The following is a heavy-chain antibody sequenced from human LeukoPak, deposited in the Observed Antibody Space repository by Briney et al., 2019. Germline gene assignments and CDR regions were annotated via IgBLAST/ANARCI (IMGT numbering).Heavy chain of an antibody. V-gene: IGHV1-8*01. CDR1: GYTFTSYD. D-gene: IGHD5-12*01. CDR2: MNPNSGNT. CDR3: ARETGYSGYDSFFDY. J-gene: IGHJ4*02. Sequence: ASVKVSCKASGYTFTSYDINWVRQATGQGLEWMGWMNPNSGNTGYAQKFQGRVTMTRNTSISTAYMELRSLRSDDTAVYYCARETGYSGYDSFFDYWGQGTLVTVSS.